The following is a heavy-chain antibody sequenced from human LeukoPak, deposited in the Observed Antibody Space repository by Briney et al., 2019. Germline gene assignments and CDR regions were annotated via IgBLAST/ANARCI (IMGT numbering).Heavy chain of an antibody. V-gene: IGHV1-69*13. Sequence: SVKVSCKASGGTFSSYAISWVRQAPGQGLEWMGGIIPIFGTANYAQKFQGRVTITADESTSTAYMELSSLRSEDTAVYYCASVMAYCGGDSYAYYFDYWGQGTLVTVSS. D-gene: IGHD2-21*02. CDR1: GGTFSSYA. CDR3: ASVMAYCGGDSYAYYFDY. J-gene: IGHJ4*02. CDR2: IIPIFGTA.